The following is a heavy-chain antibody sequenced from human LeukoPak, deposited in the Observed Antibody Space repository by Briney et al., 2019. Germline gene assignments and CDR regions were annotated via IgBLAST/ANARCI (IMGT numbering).Heavy chain of an antibody. CDR2: ISGSGGST. V-gene: IGHV3-23*01. D-gene: IGHD6-19*01. CDR3: ARERNLEIAVAGTIFNY. Sequence: GGSLRLSCAASGFTFSSYAMSWVRQAPGKGLEWVSAISGSGGSTYYADSVKGRFTISRDNSKNTLYLQMNSLRAEDTAVYYCARERNLEIAVAGTIFNYWGQGTLVTVSS. CDR1: GFTFSSYA. J-gene: IGHJ4*02.